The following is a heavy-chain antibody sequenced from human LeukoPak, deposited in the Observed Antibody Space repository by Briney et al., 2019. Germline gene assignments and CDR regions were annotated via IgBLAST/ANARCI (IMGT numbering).Heavy chain of an antibody. V-gene: IGHV3-23*01. CDR1: GFTLSSYA. J-gene: IGHJ4*02. Sequence: GGSLRLSCAASGFTLSSYAMSWVRQAPGKGLEWVSAISGSGGSTYYADSVKGRFTISRDNSKNTLYLQMNSLRAEDTAVYYCAKDIAIGSGFSDYWGQGTLVTVSS. CDR3: AKDIAIGSGFSDY. CDR2: ISGSGGST. D-gene: IGHD6-19*01.